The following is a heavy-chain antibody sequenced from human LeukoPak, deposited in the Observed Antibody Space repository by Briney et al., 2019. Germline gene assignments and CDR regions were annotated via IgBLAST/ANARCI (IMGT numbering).Heavy chain of an antibody. CDR1: GFTFSSYA. CDR2: ISYSGNNY. Sequence: GGSLRLSCAASGFTFSSYAMHWVRQAPGEGLQWVAFISYSGNNYYYADSVKGRFIISRDDSKNTLYVEMNSLRLDDTAIYYCARGPPTSRSGAHFDYWGQGSLVTVSP. V-gene: IGHV3-30*03. CDR3: ARGPPTSRSGAHFDY. J-gene: IGHJ4*02. D-gene: IGHD5-12*01.